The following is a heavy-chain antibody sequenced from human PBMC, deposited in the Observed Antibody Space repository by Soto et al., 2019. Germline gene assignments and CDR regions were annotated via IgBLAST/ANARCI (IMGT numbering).Heavy chain of an antibody. CDR1: GFTFSSYA. V-gene: IGHV3-23*01. CDR2: ISGSGGST. Sequence: GGSLRLSCAASGFTFSSYAMSWVRQAPGKGLEWVSAISGSGGSTSYADSVKGRFTISRDNSKNTLYLQMNSLRAEDTAVYFCAKTNIKFYYDSSAYRYIDYWGQGTRVTVSS. D-gene: IGHD3-22*01. CDR3: AKTNIKFYYDSSAYRYIDY. J-gene: IGHJ4*02.